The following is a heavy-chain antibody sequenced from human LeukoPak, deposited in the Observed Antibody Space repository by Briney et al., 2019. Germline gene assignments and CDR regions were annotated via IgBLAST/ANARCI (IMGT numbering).Heavy chain of an antibody. CDR2: ISSSSTI. J-gene: IGHJ4*02. CDR1: GFTFSSYS. CDR3: ARDVKGY. V-gene: IGHV3-48*02. Sequence: GGSLRLSCAASGFTFSSYSMNWVRQAPGKGLEWVSYISSSSTIYYADSVKGRFTISRDNAKNSLYLQMNSLRDEDTAVYYCARDVKGYWGQGTLVTVSS.